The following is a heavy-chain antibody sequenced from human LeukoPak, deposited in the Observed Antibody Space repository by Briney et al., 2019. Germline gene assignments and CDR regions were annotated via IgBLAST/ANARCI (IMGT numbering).Heavy chain of an antibody. J-gene: IGHJ4*02. Sequence: PGGSLRLSCAASGFTVSNNYMNWVRQAQGTGLEWVSVIYSGGSTYYADSVKGRFTISRDNSKNTLYLQMNSLRAEDTAVYYCARDIGSSADYWGQGTLVTVSS. CDR3: ARDIGSSADY. CDR2: IYSGGST. CDR1: GFTVSNNY. D-gene: IGHD6-6*01. V-gene: IGHV3-53*01.